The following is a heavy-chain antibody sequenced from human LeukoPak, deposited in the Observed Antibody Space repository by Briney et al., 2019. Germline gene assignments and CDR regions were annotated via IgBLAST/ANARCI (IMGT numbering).Heavy chain of an antibody. CDR2: FHPGDPET. D-gene: IGHD2-2*01. J-gene: IGHJ4*02. CDR3: AKIGGYCTSTTCYQPLDY. Sequence: GESLKISCKGSGYSFTSYWIAWVRQMPGKGLEWMGIFHPGDPETRYSPSFEGQVTISADKSINTAYLQWSGLKASDTAMYYCAKIGGYCTSTTCYQPLDYWGQGTLVTVSS. V-gene: IGHV5-51*01. CDR1: GYSFTSYW.